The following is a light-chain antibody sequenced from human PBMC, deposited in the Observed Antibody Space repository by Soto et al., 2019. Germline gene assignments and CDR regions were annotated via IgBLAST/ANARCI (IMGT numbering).Light chain of an antibody. V-gene: IGKV1-27*01. J-gene: IGKJ4*01. CDR2: ATS. Sequence: DIQLTQSPSSLSASVGDRVTITCRASQAISSYLAWYQQKPGKVPELLLYATSTLPSGAPSRFSGSGSGTDFTLTISSLQPEEVATEDWHKYNHAPTFGGGTKVEIK. CDR3: HKYNHAPT. CDR1: QAISSY.